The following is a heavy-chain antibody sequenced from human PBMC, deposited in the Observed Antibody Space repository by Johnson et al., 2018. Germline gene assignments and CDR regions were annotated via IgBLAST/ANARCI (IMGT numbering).Heavy chain of an antibody. J-gene: IGHJ3*02. CDR3: AKDQYAGDAFDI. V-gene: IGHV3-11*05. Sequence: QVQLVESGGGLVKPGGSLRLSCAASGFTFSDYYMSWIRQAPGKGLEWVSRINSDGSSTSYADAVKGRFTNSRDNAKNTLYLQMNSLRAEDTAVYYCAKDQYAGDAFDIWGQGTMVTVSS. CDR2: INSDGSST. D-gene: IGHD2-2*01. CDR1: GFTFSDYY.